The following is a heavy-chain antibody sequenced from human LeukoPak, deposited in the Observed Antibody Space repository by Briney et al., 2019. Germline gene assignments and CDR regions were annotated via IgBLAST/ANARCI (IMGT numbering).Heavy chain of an antibody. CDR3: AREKRLRDGYKTLYYFDY. Sequence: PETLSLTCAVYGGSFSGYYWSWIRQPPGKGLEWIGYIYYSGSTNYNPSLKSRVTISVDTSKNQFSLKLSSVTAANTAVYYCAREKRLRDGYKTLYYFDYWGQGTLVTVSS. D-gene: IGHD5-24*01. J-gene: IGHJ4*02. CDR1: GGSFSGYY. V-gene: IGHV4-59*01. CDR2: IYYSGST.